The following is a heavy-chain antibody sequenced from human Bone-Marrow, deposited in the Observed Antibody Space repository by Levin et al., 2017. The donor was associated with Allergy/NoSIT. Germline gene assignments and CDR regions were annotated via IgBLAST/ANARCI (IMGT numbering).Heavy chain of an antibody. CDR2: IGTAGDT. D-gene: IGHD3-9*01. CDR3: ARGRLVLRGRAFDI. J-gene: IGHJ3*02. Sequence: GGSLRLSCAASGFTFSSYDMHWVRQATGKGLEWVSAIGTAGDTYYPGSVKGRFTISRENAKNSLYLQMNSLRAGDTAVYYCARGRLVLRGRAFDIWGQGTMVTVSS. V-gene: IGHV3-13*04. CDR1: GFTFSSYD.